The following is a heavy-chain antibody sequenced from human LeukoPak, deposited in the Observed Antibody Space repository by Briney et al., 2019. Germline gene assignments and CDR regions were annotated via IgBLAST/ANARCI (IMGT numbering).Heavy chain of an antibody. Sequence: GASVKVSCKASGGTFSSYAISWVRQAPGQGLEWMGRIIPILGIANYAQKFQGRVTITADKSTRTAYMELSSLRSEDTAVYYCARAGGVTDYFDYWGQGTLVTVSS. J-gene: IGHJ4*02. V-gene: IGHV1-69*04. CDR1: GGTFSSYA. CDR2: IIPILGIA. D-gene: IGHD2-21*02. CDR3: ARAGGVTDYFDY.